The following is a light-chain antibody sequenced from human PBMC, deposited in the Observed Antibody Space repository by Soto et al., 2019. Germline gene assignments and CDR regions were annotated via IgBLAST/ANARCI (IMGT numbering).Light chain of an antibody. CDR2: AAS. Sequence: EVVLTQSPGTVSLSPGERVTLSCRASQSVISNYLAWYQQRPGQAPRLLIYAASSRATGIPDRFSGSGSGTDFILSISSLEPEDFAVYYCPQYGSSLTWTFGQGTKVEMK. J-gene: IGKJ1*01. V-gene: IGKV3-20*01. CDR3: PQYGSSLTWT. CDR1: QSVISNY.